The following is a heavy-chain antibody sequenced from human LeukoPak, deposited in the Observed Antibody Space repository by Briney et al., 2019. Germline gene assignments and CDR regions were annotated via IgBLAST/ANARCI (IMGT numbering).Heavy chain of an antibody. CDR1: GYTFTSYG. V-gene: IGHV1-18*04. D-gene: IGHD3-10*01. J-gene: IGHJ6*04. CDR2: ISAYNGNT. CDR3: ARITFPELWFGELSTNYGMDV. Sequence: ASVKVSCKASGYTFTSYGISWVRQAPGQGLEWMGWISAYNGNTNYAQKLQGRVTMTTDTSTSTAYMELRSLRSDDTAVYYCARITFPELWFGELSTNYGMDVWGKGTTVTVSS.